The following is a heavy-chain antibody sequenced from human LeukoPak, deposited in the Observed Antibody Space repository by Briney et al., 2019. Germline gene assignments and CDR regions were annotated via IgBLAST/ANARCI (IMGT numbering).Heavy chain of an antibody. CDR1: GFTFSSYS. J-gene: IGHJ4*02. V-gene: IGHV3-21*01. CDR3: ARDALIAVAGLDY. D-gene: IGHD6-19*01. Sequence: GGSLRLSCAASGFTFSSYSMNWVRQAPGKGLEWVSSISSSSSYIYYADSVKGRFTISRDNAKNSLYLQTNSLRAEDTAVYYCARDALIAVAGLDYWGQGTLVTVSS. CDR2: ISSSSSYI.